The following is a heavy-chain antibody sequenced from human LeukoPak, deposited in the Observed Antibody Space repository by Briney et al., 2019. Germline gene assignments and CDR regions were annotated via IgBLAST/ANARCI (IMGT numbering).Heavy chain of an antibody. V-gene: IGHV4-39*07. Sequence: SETLSLTCAVSGGSISSSGYYWGWVRQPPGKGLEWIGEINHSGGTNYNPSLKSRVTISVDTSKNQFSLKLSSVTAADTAVYYCARGGKRPTLLWFGDRKGAFDIWGQGTMVTVSS. CDR3: ARGGKRPTLLWFGDRKGAFDI. D-gene: IGHD3-10*01. CDR2: INHSGGT. CDR1: GGSISSSGYY. J-gene: IGHJ3*02.